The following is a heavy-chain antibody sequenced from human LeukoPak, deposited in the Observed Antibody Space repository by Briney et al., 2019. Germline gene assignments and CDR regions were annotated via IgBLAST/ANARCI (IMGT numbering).Heavy chain of an antibody. V-gene: IGHV3-48*03. CDR1: GFTFSSYE. CDR3: ARVSIPLYPDRGYYYYMDV. D-gene: IGHD2-2*02. CDR2: ISSSGSTI. Sequence: PGGSLRLSCAASGFTFSSYEMNWVRQAPGKGLEGVSYISSSGSTIYYADSVKVRFTISRDNDKNSLYVQMNSLRAEDTAVYYCARVSIPLYPDRGYYYYMDVWGKGTTVTISS. J-gene: IGHJ6*03.